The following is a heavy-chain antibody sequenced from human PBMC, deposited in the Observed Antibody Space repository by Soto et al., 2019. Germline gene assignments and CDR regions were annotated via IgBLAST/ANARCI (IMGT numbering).Heavy chain of an antibody. J-gene: IGHJ5*02. CDR2: ISRSGAT. Sequence: EVQLLESGGGLVQPGGSLRLSCAVSGFIVSRNYMVWVRQAPGKGLEWVSLISRSGATYYADSVNGRFTISTDNSNNTLYLHMTSLRADDTALYYCAKDYYGDYGRFDPWGQGTLVTVSS. CDR3: AKDYYGDYGRFDP. D-gene: IGHD4-17*01. V-gene: IGHV3-66*01. CDR1: GFIVSRNY.